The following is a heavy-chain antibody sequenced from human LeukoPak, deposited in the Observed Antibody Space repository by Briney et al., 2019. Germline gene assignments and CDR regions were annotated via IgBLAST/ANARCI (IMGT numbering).Heavy chain of an antibody. V-gene: IGHV1-2*02. CDR2: INPNSGGT. CDR1: GYTFTGYY. Sequence: ASVKVSCKASGYTFTGYYMHWVRQAPRQGLEWMGWINPNSGGTNYAQKFQGRVTMTRDTSISTAYMELRSLRSDDTAVYCCARAISHYYYYMDVWGKGTTVTVSS. CDR3: ARAISHYYYYMDV. J-gene: IGHJ6*03.